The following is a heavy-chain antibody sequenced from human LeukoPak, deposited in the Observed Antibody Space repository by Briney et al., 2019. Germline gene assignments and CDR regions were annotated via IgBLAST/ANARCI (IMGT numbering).Heavy chain of an antibody. CDR3: AREAIVVPTFDY. J-gene: IGHJ4*02. CDR2: IYTSGST. D-gene: IGHD2-2*01. V-gene: IGHV4-4*07. Sequence: SETLSLTCTVSGGSISSYYWSWIRRPAGKGLEWIGRIYTSGSTNYNPSLKSRVTMSVDTSKNQFSLKLSSVTAADTAVYYCAREAIVVPTFDYWGQGTLVTVSS. CDR1: GGSISSYY.